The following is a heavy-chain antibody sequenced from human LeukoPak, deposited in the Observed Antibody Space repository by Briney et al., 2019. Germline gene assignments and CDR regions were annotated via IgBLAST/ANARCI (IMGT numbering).Heavy chain of an antibody. V-gene: IGHV4-34*01. CDR3: ARAVAGIFDY. J-gene: IGHJ4*02. CDR1: GGSFTGYS. D-gene: IGHD6-19*01. Sequence: SETLSLTCAVYGGSFTGYSWNWIRQPPGKGLEWIGEIYHSGSTNYNPSLKSRVTISVDTSKNQFSLKLSSVTAADTAVYYCARAVAGIFDYWGQGTLVTVSS. CDR2: IYHSGST.